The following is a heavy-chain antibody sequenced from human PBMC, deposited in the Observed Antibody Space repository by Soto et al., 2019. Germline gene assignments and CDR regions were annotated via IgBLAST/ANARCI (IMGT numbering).Heavy chain of an antibody. CDR2: IIPIFGTE. CDR1: GGTFSSHS. Sequence: QVQLVQSGAEVKKPGSSVKVSCKGSGGTFSSHSINWVRQAPGQGPEWMGGIIPIFGTENYAQKFQGRVTITADESTSTAYMELISLTSEDTALYYCSTSVYCSTTRCYYYYGLDVWGQGTTVIVSS. V-gene: IGHV1-69*01. J-gene: IGHJ6*02. CDR3: STSVYCSTTRCYYYYGLDV. D-gene: IGHD2-2*01.